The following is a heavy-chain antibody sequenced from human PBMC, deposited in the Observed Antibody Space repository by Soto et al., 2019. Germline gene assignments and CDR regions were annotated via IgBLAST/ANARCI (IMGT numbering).Heavy chain of an antibody. D-gene: IGHD2-2*01. CDR1: GYTFTGYY. Sequence: ASVKVSCKASGYTFTGYYMHWVRQAPGQGLEWMGWINPNSGGTNYAQKFQGWVTMTRDTSISTAYMELSRLRSDDTAVYYCAREPYCSSTSCSDDFDIWGQGTMVTVSS. J-gene: IGHJ3*02. CDR3: AREPYCSSTSCSDDFDI. V-gene: IGHV1-2*04. CDR2: INPNSGGT.